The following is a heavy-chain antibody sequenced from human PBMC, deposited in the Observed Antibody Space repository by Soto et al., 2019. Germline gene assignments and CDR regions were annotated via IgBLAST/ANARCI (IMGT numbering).Heavy chain of an antibody. J-gene: IGHJ6*02. D-gene: IGHD2-21*01. CDR3: ARIPFKYQPKTEYYYYGMDV. Sequence: PSETLSLTCTVSGGSISSYYWSWIRQPPGKGLEWIGYIYYSGSTNYNPSLKSRVTISVDTSKNQFSLKLSSVTAADTAVYYCARIPFKYQPKTEYYYYGMDVWGQGTTVTVCS. CDR1: GGSISSYY. CDR2: IYYSGST. V-gene: IGHV4-59*01.